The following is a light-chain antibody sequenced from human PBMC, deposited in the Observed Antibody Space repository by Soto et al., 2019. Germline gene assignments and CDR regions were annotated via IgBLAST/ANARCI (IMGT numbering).Light chain of an antibody. J-gene: IGKJ3*01. V-gene: IGKV1-39*01. CDR2: AAS. CDR3: QQSYSTGFT. Sequence: DIQMTQSPSSLSASVGDRVTITCRASQSISSYLNWYQQKPGKAPKLLIYAASSLQSGVPSRFSGSGSGTDFTLTISSLQPEDFANYYCQQSYSTGFTFGPGTKVDIK. CDR1: QSISSY.